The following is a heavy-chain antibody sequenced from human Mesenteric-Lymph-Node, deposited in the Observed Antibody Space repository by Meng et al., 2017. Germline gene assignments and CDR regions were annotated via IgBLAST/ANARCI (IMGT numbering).Heavy chain of an antibody. J-gene: IGHJ4*02. CDR1: GGSFSGYY. D-gene: IGHD1-1*01. V-gene: IGHV4-34*01. Sequence: QVQLQQWGAGLLKPSETLSLPCAVYGGSFSGYYWSWIRQPPGKGLEWIGEINHSGSTNYNPSLKSRVTISVDTSKNQFSLKLSSVTAADTAVYYCATEERGYFDYWGQGTLVTVSS. CDR2: INHSGST. CDR3: ATEERGYFDY.